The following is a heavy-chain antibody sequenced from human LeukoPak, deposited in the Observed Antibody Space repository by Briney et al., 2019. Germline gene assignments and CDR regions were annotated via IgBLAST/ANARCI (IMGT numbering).Heavy chain of an antibody. CDR1: GGSISSGDYY. V-gene: IGHV4-30-4*01. Sequence: MTSQTLSLTCTVSGGSISSGDYYCNWIRQPPGKGPEWVGHISYSGSTYYNPSLKSRVIMSVDTSKNQFSLKLSSETAADTAVYFCARDRYYYDSSGHWQYYFDYWGQGTLVTVFS. D-gene: IGHD3-22*01. CDR2: ISYSGST. J-gene: IGHJ4*02. CDR3: ARDRYYYDSSGHWQYYFDY.